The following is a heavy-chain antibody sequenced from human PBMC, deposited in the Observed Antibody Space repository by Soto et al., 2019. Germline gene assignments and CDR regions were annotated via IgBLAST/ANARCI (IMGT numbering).Heavy chain of an antibody. Sequence: QVQLSQFGAEVKKPGASVKVSCKASGYSFTNFHIHWVRQAPGQGREWMGIIDPSGGITRDAQRLQGRITMTRDASTSTVYMELRSLTSEDTAVYYCPRDVIGHDNYETIGYYFDHWGQGTLVTVSS. CDR3: PRDVIGHDNYETIGYYFDH. CDR1: GYSFTNFH. V-gene: IGHV1-46*01. CDR2: IDPSGGIT. J-gene: IGHJ4*02. D-gene: IGHD3-22*01.